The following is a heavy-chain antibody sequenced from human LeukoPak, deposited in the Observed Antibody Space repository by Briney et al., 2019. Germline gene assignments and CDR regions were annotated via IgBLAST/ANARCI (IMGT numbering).Heavy chain of an antibody. V-gene: IGHV4-39*07. J-gene: IGHJ4*02. CDR3: ARKYCSSVRCYDYFDY. CDR2: IFYNGRT. CDR1: GGSISYSTTY. Sequence: PSETLSLTCTVSGGSISYSTTYWGWIRQPPGKGLEWIASIFYNGRTWNNPSLKSRVTISVDTSKNQFSLKLSSVTAADTAVYYCARKYCSSVRCYDYFDYWGQGTLVTVSS. D-gene: IGHD2-2*01.